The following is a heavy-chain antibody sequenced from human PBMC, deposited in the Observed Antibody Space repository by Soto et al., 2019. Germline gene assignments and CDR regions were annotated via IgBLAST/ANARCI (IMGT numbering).Heavy chain of an antibody. J-gene: IGHJ6*02. V-gene: IGHV3-49*04. CDR3: TRETVVVVAVSYGMHX. CDR2: IRSKAYGGKT. Sequence: GGSLRLSCTASGFTFGDYAMSWVRQAPGKGLEWVGFIRSKAYGGKTEYAASVKGRFTISRYDSKSIAYLQMNILKTEDTAVYYCTRETVVVVAVSYGMHXWGQGTTVTVS. CDR1: GFTFGDYA. D-gene: IGHD2-15*01.